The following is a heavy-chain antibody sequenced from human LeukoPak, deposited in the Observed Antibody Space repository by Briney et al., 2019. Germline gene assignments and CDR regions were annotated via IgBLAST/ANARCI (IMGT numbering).Heavy chain of an antibody. CDR2: ISWNSGLI. CDR3: VRDRVSATTGFDAFDV. J-gene: IGHJ3*01. CDR1: GFTFSNYW. Sequence: GGSLRLSCAASGFTFSNYWMSWVRQAPGKGLEWVSGISWNSGLIDYADSVRGRFTISRDNAKNSLYLQMNSLRVEDMALYYCVRDRVSATTGFDAFDVWGQGTMVTVSS. V-gene: IGHV3-9*03. D-gene: IGHD1-1*01.